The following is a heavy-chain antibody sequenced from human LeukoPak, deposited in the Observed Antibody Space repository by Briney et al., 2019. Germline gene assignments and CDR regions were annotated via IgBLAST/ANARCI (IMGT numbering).Heavy chain of an antibody. Sequence: GGSLRLSCAASGFAFNTYAMSWVRQAPGTGLEWVSAISSGGGGSTYYADSVKGRFTISRDNSKNTLYLQMNSLRPEDTAVYYCGKVGPLFADRSSWYDGGWFDPWGQGTLVTVSS. CDR2: ISSGGGGST. J-gene: IGHJ5*02. CDR3: GKVGPLFADRSSWYDGGWFDP. CDR1: GFAFNTYA. V-gene: IGHV3-23*01. D-gene: IGHD6-13*01.